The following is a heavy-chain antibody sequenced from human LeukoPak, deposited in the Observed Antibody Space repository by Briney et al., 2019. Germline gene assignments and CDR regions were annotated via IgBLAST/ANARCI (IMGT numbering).Heavy chain of an antibody. CDR3: ATEYYDFWSGYYTADY. J-gene: IGHJ4*02. D-gene: IGHD3-3*01. Sequence: GGSLRLSCAASGFTFSSYNIKWGREAPGRGLEWVSYISSSSSTIYYADSVKRRFTISRDNAKTSPYLQMNSLRDEDTAVYYCATEYYDFWSGYYTADYWGQGTLVPVSS. CDR2: ISSSSSTI. CDR1: GFTFSSYN. V-gene: IGHV3-48*02.